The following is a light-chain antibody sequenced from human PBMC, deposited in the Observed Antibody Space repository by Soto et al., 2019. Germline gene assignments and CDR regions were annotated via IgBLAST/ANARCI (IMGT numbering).Light chain of an antibody. J-gene: IGKJ3*01. CDR1: QSVSGS. Sequence: EIVLTQSPATLSLSPGERATLSCRASQSVSGSLAWYQHKPGQAPRLLIDDASNRATGVPARFSGSGSGTDFTLTISSLEPEVFAVYYCQQRSNWGFTFGPGTKVDIK. CDR3: QQRSNWGFT. V-gene: IGKV3-11*01. CDR2: DAS.